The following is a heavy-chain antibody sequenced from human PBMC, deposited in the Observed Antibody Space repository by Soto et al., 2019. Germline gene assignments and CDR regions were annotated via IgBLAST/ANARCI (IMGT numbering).Heavy chain of an antibody. Sequence: EVQLLESGGGLVQPGGSLRLSCAASGFTFSSYAMSWVRQAPGKGLEWVSAISGRGGSTYYADSVKGRFTISRANSRNTLYRQMNSLRAEDTAVYYCAQTVYYDFWSGPSRFDYWGQGTLVTVSS. CDR1: GFTFSSYA. CDR2: ISGRGGST. D-gene: IGHD3-3*01. CDR3: AQTVYYDFWSGPSRFDY. J-gene: IGHJ4*02. V-gene: IGHV3-23*01.